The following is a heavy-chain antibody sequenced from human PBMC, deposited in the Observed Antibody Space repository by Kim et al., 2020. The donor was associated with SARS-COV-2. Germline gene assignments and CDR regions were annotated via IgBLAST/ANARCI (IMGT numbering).Heavy chain of an antibody. Sequence: SETLSLTCAVYGGSFSGYYWIWIRQPPGKGLEWIGEINHSGSTNYNPSLKSRVTISVDTSKNQFSLKLSSVTAADTAVYYCARDYHYGSGSYYAYWGQGTLVTVSS. CDR2: INHSGST. CDR3: ARDYHYGSGSYYAY. J-gene: IGHJ4*02. V-gene: IGHV4-34*01. CDR1: GGSFSGYY. D-gene: IGHD3-10*01.